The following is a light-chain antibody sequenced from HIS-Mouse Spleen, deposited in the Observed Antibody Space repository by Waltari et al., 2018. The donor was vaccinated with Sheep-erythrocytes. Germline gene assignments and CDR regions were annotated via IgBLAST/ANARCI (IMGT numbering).Light chain of an antibody. CDR1: SSDVGGYNY. CDR3: SSYTSSSTLYV. V-gene: IGLV2-14*03. Sequence: QSALTQPASVSGSPGQSITIPCTGTSSDVGGYNYVPWYQQHPGKAPKLMIYDVSNRPSGVCNRFSGSKSGNTASLTISGLQAEDEADYYCSSYTSSSTLYVFGTGTKVTVL. J-gene: IGLJ1*01. CDR2: DVS.